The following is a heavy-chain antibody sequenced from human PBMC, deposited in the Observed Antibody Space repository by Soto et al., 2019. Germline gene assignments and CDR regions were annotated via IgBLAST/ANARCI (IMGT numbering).Heavy chain of an antibody. CDR1: GFTFSSYS. V-gene: IGHV3-48*02. Sequence: GGSLRLSCAAPGFTFSSYSMNWVRQAPGKGLEWVSYISSSSSTIYYADSVKGRFTISRDNAKNSLYLQMNSLRDEDTAVYYCAKTYYYDSSGYYHNRRASNYFDYWGQGTLVTVSS. CDR3: AKTYYYDSSGYYHNRRASNYFDY. CDR2: ISSSSSTI. J-gene: IGHJ4*02. D-gene: IGHD3-22*01.